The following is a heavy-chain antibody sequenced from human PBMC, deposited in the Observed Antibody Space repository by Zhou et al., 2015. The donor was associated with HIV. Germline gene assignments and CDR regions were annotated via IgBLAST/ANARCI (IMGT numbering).Heavy chain of an antibody. CDR3: ADGTRYYDSSGYSRPVTYQST. CDR2: IIPIFGTA. D-gene: IGHD3-22*01. V-gene: IGHV1-69*01. CDR1: GGTFSSYA. Sequence: QVQLVQSGAEVKKPGSSVKVSCKASGGTFSSYAISWVRQAPGQGLEWMGGIIPIFGTANYAQKFQGRVTITADESTSTAYMELSSLRSEDTAVYYCADGTRYYDSSGYSRPVTYQSTWGQGHPG. J-gene: IGHJ1*01.